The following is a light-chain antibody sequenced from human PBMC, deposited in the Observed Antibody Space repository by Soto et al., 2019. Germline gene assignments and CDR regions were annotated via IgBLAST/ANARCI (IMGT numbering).Light chain of an antibody. J-gene: IGLJ3*02. V-gene: IGLV2-11*01. CDR1: SSDVGDYHY. CDR2: AVN. Sequence: QSVLTQPRSVSGSPGQSVTISCTGTSSDVGDYHYVSWYQQPPGKAPKLLIYAVNMRPSGVPDRFSGSKSGNTASLTISGLQAEDEADYSCCSDAGSYTWVFGGGTQLTVL. CDR3: CSDAGSYTWV.